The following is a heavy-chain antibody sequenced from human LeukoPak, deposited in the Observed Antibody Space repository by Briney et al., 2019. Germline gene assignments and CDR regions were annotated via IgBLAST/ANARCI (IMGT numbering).Heavy chain of an antibody. D-gene: IGHD6-19*01. J-gene: IGHJ5*02. V-gene: IGHV1-2*02. CDR1: GYTFTGYY. Sequence: GASVKVSCKASGYTFTGYYMHWVRQAPGQGLEWMGWINPNSGGTNYAQKFQGRVTMTRDTSISTAYMELSRLRSDDTAVYYCARDGPGWLPYNWFDPWGQGTLVTVSS. CDR2: INPNSGGT. CDR3: ARDGPGWLPYNWFDP.